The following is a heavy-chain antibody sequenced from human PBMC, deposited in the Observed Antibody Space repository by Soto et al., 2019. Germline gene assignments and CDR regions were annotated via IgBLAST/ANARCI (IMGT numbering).Heavy chain of an antibody. J-gene: IGHJ4*02. CDR1: GFTFSSYI. Sequence: LSLSCAASGFTFSSYIMNWVRQAPGKGLEWVSSISSSSSYIYYADSVKGRFTISRDNAKNSLYLQMNSLRAEDTAVYYCAEGLYQLPPGYWGQGTLVTVSS. CDR2: ISSSSSYI. CDR3: AEGLYQLPPGY. D-gene: IGHD2-2*01. V-gene: IGHV3-21*01.